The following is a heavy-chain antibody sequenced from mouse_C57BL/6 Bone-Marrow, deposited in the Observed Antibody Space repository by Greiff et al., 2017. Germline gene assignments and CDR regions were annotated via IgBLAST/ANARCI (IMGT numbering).Heavy chain of an antibody. V-gene: IGHV1-64*01. CDR3: ARSVTTIASYYAMDC. J-gene: IGHJ4*01. Sequence: VQLQQPGAELVKPGASVKLSCKASGYTFTSYWMHWVKQTPGQGLEWIGLIHPNSGSTNYNEKFKSKATLTVDKSSSTAYMQLSSLTSEDSAVYYCARSVTTIASYYAMDCWGKGTSVTVSS. CDR1: GYTFTSYW. D-gene: IGHD1-1*01. CDR2: IHPNSGST.